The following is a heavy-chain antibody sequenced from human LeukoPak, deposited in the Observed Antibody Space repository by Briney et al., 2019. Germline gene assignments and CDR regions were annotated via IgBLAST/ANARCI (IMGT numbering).Heavy chain of an antibody. CDR3: ARDAVLLWFGELLDVYFDY. CDR2: ISSSSSYI. Sequence: GGSLRLSCAASGFTFSSYSMNWVRQAPGKGLEWVSSISSSSSYIYYADSVKGRFTISRDNAKNSLYLQMNSLRAEDTAVYYCARDAVLLWFGELLDVYFDYWGQGTLVTVSS. V-gene: IGHV3-21*01. D-gene: IGHD3-10*01. CDR1: GFTFSSYS. J-gene: IGHJ4*02.